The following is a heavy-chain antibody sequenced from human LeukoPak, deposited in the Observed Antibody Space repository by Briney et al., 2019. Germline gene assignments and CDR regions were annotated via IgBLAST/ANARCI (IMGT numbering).Heavy chain of an antibody. CDR3: ARGPGSSGGAYVGDY. CDR1: GLTFSSHW. Sequence: SGGSLRLSCAASGLTFSSHWMHWVRQAPGKGLVWVSRITNDGSSTTYADSVKGRFTISRDNAKNMLYLQVNSLRAEDTAVYYCARGPGSSGGAYVGDYWGHGTLVTVSS. CDR2: ITNDGSST. J-gene: IGHJ4*01. D-gene: IGHD3-22*01. V-gene: IGHV3-74*01.